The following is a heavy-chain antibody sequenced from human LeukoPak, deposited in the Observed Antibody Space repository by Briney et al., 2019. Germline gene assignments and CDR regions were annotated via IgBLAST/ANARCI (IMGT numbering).Heavy chain of an antibody. Sequence: GGSLRLSCAASGFTFSSYAMHWVRQAPGKGLEWVAVISYDGSNKYYADSVKGRFTISRDNSKNTLYLQMNSLRAEDTAVYYCARGIAAAGTSFSYYYYMDVWGKGTTVTVSS. D-gene: IGHD6-13*01. CDR2: ISYDGSNK. V-gene: IGHV3-30-3*01. CDR3: ARGIAAAGTSFSYYYYMDV. CDR1: GFTFSSYA. J-gene: IGHJ6*03.